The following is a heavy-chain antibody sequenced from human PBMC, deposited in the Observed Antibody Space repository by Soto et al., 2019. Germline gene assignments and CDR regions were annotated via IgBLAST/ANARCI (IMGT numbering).Heavy chain of an antibody. J-gene: IGHJ5*02. CDR2: IGYSGAT. CDR1: GGSITSGGSF. D-gene: IGHD2-15*01. CDR3: ARGGASSKWFAP. V-gene: IGHV4-31*03. Sequence: SETLSLTCTVSGGSITSGGSFWSWIRQHPGKGPEWIAFIGYSGATSYNPSLASRVTISADTYKSQLSLNLRSVTAADTAVYYCARGGASSKWFAPWGQGTLVTVSS.